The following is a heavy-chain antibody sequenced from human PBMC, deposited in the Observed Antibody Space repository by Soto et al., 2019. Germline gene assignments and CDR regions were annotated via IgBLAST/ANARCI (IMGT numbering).Heavy chain of an antibody. CDR1: GFIFDDYG. CDR2: INWNGGST. CDR3: ASTYYDFWSGFYYYYYGMDV. Sequence: GGSLRLSCAASGFIFDDYGMSWVRQAPGKGLEWVSGINWNGGSTGYVDSVKGRFTISRDNAKNSLYLQMNNLRAEDTAVYYCASTYYDFWSGFYYYYYGMDVWGQGTTVTVSS. D-gene: IGHD3-3*01. J-gene: IGHJ6*02. V-gene: IGHV3-20*04.